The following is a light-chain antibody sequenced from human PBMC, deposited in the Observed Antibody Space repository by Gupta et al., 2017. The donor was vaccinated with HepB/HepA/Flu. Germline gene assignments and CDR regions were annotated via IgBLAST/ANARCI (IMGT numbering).Light chain of an antibody. J-gene: IGLJ3*02. CDR1: SSHIGAGFD. Sequence: QSVLTQPPSVSGAPGQRVTISCTGSSSHIGAGFDVPWYQQLPGTAPKLLIYNNIKPPSGVPYRFSGSRSGTSASLAISGLQAEDETDYYCQSFDSSLSAWVFGGGTKLTVL. CDR3: QSFDSSLSAWV. V-gene: IGLV1-40*01. CDR2: NNI.